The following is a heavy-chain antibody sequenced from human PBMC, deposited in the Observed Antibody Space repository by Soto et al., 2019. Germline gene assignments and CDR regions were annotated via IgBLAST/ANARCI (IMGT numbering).Heavy chain of an antibody. Sequence: PVGSLRLSCAASGFTFSSYGMHWVRQAPGKGLEWVAVIWYDGSNKYYADSVKGRFTISRDNSKNTLYLQMNSLRAEDTAVYYCARDYFSIAVADYFYYWGQGTLVTVSS. CDR3: ARDYFSIAVADYFYY. CDR1: GFTFSSYG. J-gene: IGHJ4*02. D-gene: IGHD6-19*01. V-gene: IGHV3-33*01. CDR2: IWYDGSNK.